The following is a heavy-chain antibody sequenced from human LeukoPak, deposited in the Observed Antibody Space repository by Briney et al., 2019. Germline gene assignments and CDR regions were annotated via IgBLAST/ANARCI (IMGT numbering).Heavy chain of an antibody. Sequence: GGSLRLSCAASGFTFSSYAMSWVRQAPGKGLEWVSYISSSGSTIYYADSVKGRFTISRDNAKNSLCLQMNSLRAEDTAVYYCARGRSTIFGVANYHGFDPWGQGTLVTVSS. CDR1: GFTFSSYA. J-gene: IGHJ5*02. CDR2: ISSSGSTI. CDR3: ARGRSTIFGVANYHGFDP. D-gene: IGHD3-3*01. V-gene: IGHV3-48*04.